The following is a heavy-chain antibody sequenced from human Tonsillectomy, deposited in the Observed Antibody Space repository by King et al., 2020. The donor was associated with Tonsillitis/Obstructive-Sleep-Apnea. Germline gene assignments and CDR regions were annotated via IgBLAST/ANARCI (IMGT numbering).Heavy chain of an antibody. CDR3: ARNGEGIAAVGAYYYYYYMDV. CDR2: INHSGNS. CDR1: GGSFSGYY. V-gene: IGHV4-34*01. J-gene: IGHJ6*03. Sequence: VQLQQWGAGLLKPSETLSLTCGVYGGSFSGYYWSWVRQPPGKGLEWIGDINHSGNSNYNPSLKSRVTISVDTSKNQFSLKLSSVTAADPAVYYCARNGEGIAAVGAYYYYYYMDVWGKGTTVTVSS. D-gene: IGHD6-13*01.